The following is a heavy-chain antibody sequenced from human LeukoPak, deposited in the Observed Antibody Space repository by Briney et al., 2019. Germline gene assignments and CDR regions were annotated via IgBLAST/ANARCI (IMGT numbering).Heavy chain of an antibody. D-gene: IGHD3-16*01. CDR3: ARGQGDYGDY. V-gene: IGHV3-48*04. CDR1: GFTFSSYS. Sequence: GGSLRLSCAASGFTFSSYSMNWVRQAPGKGLEWVSYISSSSSTIYYADSVKGRFTISRDNAKNSLYLQMNSLRAEDTAVYYCARGQGDYGDYWGQGTLVTVSS. CDR2: ISSSSSTI. J-gene: IGHJ4*02.